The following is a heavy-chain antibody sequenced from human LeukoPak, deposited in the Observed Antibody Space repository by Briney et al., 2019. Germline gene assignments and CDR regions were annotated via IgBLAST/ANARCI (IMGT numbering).Heavy chain of an antibody. D-gene: IGHD3-3*01. J-gene: IGHJ4*02. CDR3: ARDESPAVGGVLIRY. CDR2: INSGGGST. V-gene: IGHV1-46*01. CDR1: GYTFTNFG. Sequence: ASVKVSCKASGYTFTNFGLSWVRQAPGQGLEWMGIINSGGGSTNYAQKFQGRVTMPRDTSRSTVYVELSSLRSEDTAVYYCARDESPAVGGVLIRYWGQGTLVTVSS.